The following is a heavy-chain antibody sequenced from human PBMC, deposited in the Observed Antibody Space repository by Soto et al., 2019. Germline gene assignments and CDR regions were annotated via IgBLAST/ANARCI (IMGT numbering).Heavy chain of an antibody. CDR2: IYHSGST. CDR3: ARGPNWFDP. CDR1: GGSISSGGYS. Sequence: QLQLQESGSGLVKPSQTLSLTCAVSGGSISSGGYSWSWIRQPPGKGLEWIGYIYHSGSTYYNPSRKSRVTISVDRSKNQFSLKLSSVTAADTAVYYCARGPNWFDPWGQGTLVTVSS. V-gene: IGHV4-30-2*01. J-gene: IGHJ5*02.